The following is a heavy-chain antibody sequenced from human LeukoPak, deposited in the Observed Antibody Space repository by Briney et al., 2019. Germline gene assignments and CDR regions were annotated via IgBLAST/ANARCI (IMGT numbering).Heavy chain of an antibody. V-gene: IGHV3-30-3*01. J-gene: IGHJ3*02. CDR2: ISYDGSNK. D-gene: IGHD4-17*01. CDR1: GFTFSSYA. CDR3: ARSTVTTFHDAFDI. Sequence: PGGSLRLSCAASGFTFSSYAMHWVRQAPGKGLEWVAVISYDGSNKYYADSVKGRFTISRDNSKNTLYLQMNSLRAEDTAVYYCARSTVTTFHDAFDIWGQGTMVTVSS.